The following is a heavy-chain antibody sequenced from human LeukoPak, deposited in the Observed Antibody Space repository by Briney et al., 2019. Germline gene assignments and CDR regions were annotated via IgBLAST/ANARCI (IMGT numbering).Heavy chain of an antibody. CDR1: GGSISSYS. Sequence: SETLSLTCSVSGGSISSYSWSWIRQPPGKGLEWIGYIYYSGSTNYNPSLKSRVTISVDTSKNQFSLRLSSVTAADTAVYYCARTHTGYPYYYVMDVWGRGTTVTVSS. CDR2: IYYSGST. V-gene: IGHV4-59*01. D-gene: IGHD5-12*01. CDR3: ARTHTGYPYYYVMDV. J-gene: IGHJ6*02.